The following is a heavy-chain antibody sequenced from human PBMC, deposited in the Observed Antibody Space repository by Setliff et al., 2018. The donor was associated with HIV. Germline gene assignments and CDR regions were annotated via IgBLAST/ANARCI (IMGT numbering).Heavy chain of an antibody. CDR3: ARTPSRGGFDY. D-gene: IGHD3-16*01. CDR2: IYTSGGTRYSH. V-gene: IGHV4-4*07. J-gene: IGHJ4*02. Sequence: PSETLSLTCTVSGGSIINYYWSWIRQPAGKGLEWIGHIYTSGGTRYSHNYNPSLKSRVTISLDTSKNQFSLNVNSVTAADTAVYYCARTPSRGGFDYWGQGTLVTVSS. CDR1: GGSIINYY.